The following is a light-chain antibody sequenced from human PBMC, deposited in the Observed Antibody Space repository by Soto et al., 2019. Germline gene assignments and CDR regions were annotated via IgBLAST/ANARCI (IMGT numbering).Light chain of an antibody. CDR3: QQLNTFSVT. J-gene: IGKJ5*01. CDR1: QGISSY. CDR2: ASS. V-gene: IGKV1-9*01. Sequence: IQLTQSPSFLSASVGDRVTITCRASQGISSYLAWYQQTPGKAPKLLIYASSTLQSGVPSRFSGSGSGTEFTLTISSLQPEDFATYYCQQLNTFSVTFGQGTRLDI.